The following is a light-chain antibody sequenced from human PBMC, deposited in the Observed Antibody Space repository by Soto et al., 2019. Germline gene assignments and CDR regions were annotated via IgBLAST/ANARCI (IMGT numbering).Light chain of an antibody. CDR1: SSNIGSNY. J-gene: IGLJ2*01. CDR3: AAWDDSLSGVV. V-gene: IGLV1-47*01. CDR2: RNS. Sequence: SVLTQPPSASGTPGQRVTISCSGSSSNIGSNYVYWYQQLPGTVPQLLIYRNSERPSGVPDRFSGSKSGTSASLAISGLRSEDEADYYCAAWDDSLSGVVFGGGTQLTVL.